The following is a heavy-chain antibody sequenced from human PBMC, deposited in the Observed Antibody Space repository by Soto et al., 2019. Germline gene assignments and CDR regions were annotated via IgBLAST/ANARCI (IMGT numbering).Heavy chain of an antibody. D-gene: IGHD3-3*01. CDR2: INHSGST. V-gene: IGHV4-34*01. CDR1: GGSFSGYY. J-gene: IGHJ4*02. Sequence: SETLSLTCAVYGGSFSGYYWSWIRQPPGKGLEWIGEINHSGSTNYNPSLKSRVTISVDTSKNQFTLKLSSVTAADTAVYYCARGGGVYYDFWSGYLRDFDYWGQGTLVTVSS. CDR3: ARGGGVYYDFWSGYLRDFDY.